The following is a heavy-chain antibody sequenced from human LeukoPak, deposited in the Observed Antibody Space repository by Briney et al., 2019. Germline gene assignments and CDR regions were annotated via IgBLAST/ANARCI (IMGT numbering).Heavy chain of an antibody. V-gene: IGHV1-69*05. CDR1: GGTFSSYA. J-gene: IGHJ4*02. CDR2: IIPIFGTA. D-gene: IGHD5-12*01. CDR3: ARGSRAATITGFDY. Sequence: GSSVNVSCKASGGTFSSYAIGWVRQAPGQGLEWMGRIIPIFGTANYAQKFQGRVTITTDESTSTAYMELSSLRSEDTAVYYCARGSRAATITGFDYWGQGTLVTVSS.